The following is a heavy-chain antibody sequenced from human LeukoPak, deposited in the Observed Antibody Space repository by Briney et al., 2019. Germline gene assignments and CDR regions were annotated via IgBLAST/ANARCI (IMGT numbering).Heavy chain of an antibody. CDR2: IYYSGRA. V-gene: IGHV4-59*02. Sequence: SETLSLTCTVSGGSVNLYYWSWIRQPPGKGLEWIGYIYYSGRADYNPSLGSRVAISVDESKKQFSLELNSVNDADTAMYYCARDLNGQVMWEWAFDIWGQGTMVTVSS. CDR1: GGSVNLYY. CDR3: ARDLNGQVMWEWAFDI. J-gene: IGHJ3*02. D-gene: IGHD1-26*01.